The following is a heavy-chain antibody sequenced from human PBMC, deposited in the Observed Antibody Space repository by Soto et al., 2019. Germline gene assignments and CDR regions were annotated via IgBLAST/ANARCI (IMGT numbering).Heavy chain of an antibody. J-gene: IGHJ4*02. V-gene: IGHV1-8*01. CDR2: MNANSGNT. CDR1: GYTFTRYD. D-gene: IGHD6-19*01. Sequence: QVQLVQSGAEVKKPGASVKVSCKASGYTFTRYDINWVRQATGQGRELMGWMNANSGNTGYAQKFQGRVTMTRNTSRSTAYMELSSLRSEDTAVYYCARERSVAGFDYWGQGTLVTVSS. CDR3: ARERSVAGFDY.